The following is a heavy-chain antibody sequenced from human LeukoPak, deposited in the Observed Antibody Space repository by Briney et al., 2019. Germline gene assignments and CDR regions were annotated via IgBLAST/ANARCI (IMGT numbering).Heavy chain of an antibody. J-gene: IGHJ4*02. V-gene: IGHV1-18*01. D-gene: IGHD1-26*01. CDR3: ARAIYSGSYLPHFDY. CDR2: ISANNGNT. Sequence: ASVKVSCKASAYTLTNYGISWVRQAPGQGLEWMGCISANNGNTNYAQKFQGRVTMTTDTSTSTAYMELSSLRSEDTAVYYCARAIYSGSYLPHFDYWGQGTLVTVSS. CDR1: AYTLTNYG.